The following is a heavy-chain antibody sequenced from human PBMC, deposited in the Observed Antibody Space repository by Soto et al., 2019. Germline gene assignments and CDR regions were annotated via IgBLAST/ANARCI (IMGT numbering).Heavy chain of an antibody. Sequence: PGGSLRLSCAASGFTFSSYGMHWVRQAPGKGLEWVAVISYDGSNKYYADSVKGRFTISRDNSKNTLYLQMNSLRAEDTAVYYCAKEGAGTIYYYYGMDVWGQGTTVTVSS. CDR2: ISYDGSNK. D-gene: IGHD1-7*01. J-gene: IGHJ6*02. CDR1: GFTFSSYG. V-gene: IGHV3-30*18. CDR3: AKEGAGTIYYYYGMDV.